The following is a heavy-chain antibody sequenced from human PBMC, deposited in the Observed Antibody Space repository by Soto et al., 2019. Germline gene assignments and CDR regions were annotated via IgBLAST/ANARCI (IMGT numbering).Heavy chain of an antibody. CDR3: AKDRDYPRDYFHY. CDR2: ISANGQGI. CDR1: GFTFNNYA. Sequence: PGGSLRLSCAASGFTFNNYAMSWVRQAPGKGLEWVSAISANGQGIYYADSVKGRFFISRDNSKNTVFLHMDSLTAEDTAVYYCAKDRDYPRDYFHYWGQGTLVTVSS. V-gene: IGHV3-23*01. D-gene: IGHD3-10*01. J-gene: IGHJ4*02.